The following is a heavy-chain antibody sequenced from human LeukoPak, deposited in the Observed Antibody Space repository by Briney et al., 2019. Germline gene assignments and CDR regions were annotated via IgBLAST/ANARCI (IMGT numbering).Heavy chain of an antibody. CDR1: GGSISSYY. D-gene: IGHD3-22*01. J-gene: IGHJ3*02. Sequence: SETLSLTRTVSGGSISSYYWSWIRQPPGKGLEWIGHIYYSGSTNYNPSLKSRVTISVDTSKNQFSLKLSSVTAADTAVYYCARDRAEYYDSSGYDAFDIWGQGTMVTVSS. V-gene: IGHV4-59*01. CDR2: IYYSGST. CDR3: ARDRAEYYDSSGYDAFDI.